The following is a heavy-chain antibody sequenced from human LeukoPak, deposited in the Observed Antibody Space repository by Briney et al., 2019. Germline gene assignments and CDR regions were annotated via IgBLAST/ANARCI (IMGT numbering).Heavy chain of an antibody. CDR2: IYNSGST. CDR1: GGSISSYY. V-gene: IGHV4-59*01. Sequence: SETLSLTCTVSGGSISSYYWSWIRQPPGKGLEWIGYIYNSGSTNYNPSLKSRVTISVDTSKNQFSLKLTSVTAADTAVYYCARELGAVATWFDSWGQGTLVTVSS. D-gene: IGHD5-12*01. CDR3: ARELGAVATWFDS. J-gene: IGHJ5*01.